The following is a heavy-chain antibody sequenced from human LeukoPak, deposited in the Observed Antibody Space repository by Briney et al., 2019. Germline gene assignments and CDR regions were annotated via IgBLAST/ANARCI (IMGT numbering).Heavy chain of an antibody. CDR1: GGSISGFF. CDR3: ARVGYGSGSWGWFHP. J-gene: IGHJ5*02. D-gene: IGHD3-10*01. Sequence: SETLSLSCTVSGGSISGFFWTWIQQSPGKGLEYIGYIYYSGTTDYNPTLKSRVSMSVDTSKNQFFLNLTSVTAADTAIYYCARVGYGSGSWGWFHPWGQGTLVTVSS. CDR2: IYYSGTT. V-gene: IGHV4-59*01.